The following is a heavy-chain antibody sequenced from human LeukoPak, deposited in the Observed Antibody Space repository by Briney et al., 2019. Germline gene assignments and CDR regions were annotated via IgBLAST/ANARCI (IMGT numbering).Heavy chain of an antibody. CDR2: IRSKPNNYAT. CDR1: GFSFSVSA. D-gene: IGHD6-13*01. Sequence: GGSLRLSCAASGFSFSVSAVHWVRQASGKGLERVGRIRSKPNNYATAYAASMKGRFTISRDDSKNTAYLQMNSLKIEDTAVYYCTSGRPTLTSASRGSSWSHSGVFNYYYMDVWGKGTTVTVSS. CDR3: TSGRPTLTSASRGSSWSHSGVFNYYYMDV. J-gene: IGHJ6*03. V-gene: IGHV3-73*01.